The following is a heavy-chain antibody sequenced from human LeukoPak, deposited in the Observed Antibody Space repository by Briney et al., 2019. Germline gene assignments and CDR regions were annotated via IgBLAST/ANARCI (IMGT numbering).Heavy chain of an antibody. CDR1: GGSISGYY. CDR3: VYGPNHYYFDH. Sequence: TSETLSLTCTVSGGSISGYYYTWIRQPPGKYLEWIGYLYYSGSTNYNPSLKSRVTISLNTSMKQFSLNLRSVNAAVAALYFCVYGPNHYYFDHWGQGTLVTVSS. V-gene: IGHV4-59*01. CDR2: LYYSGST. D-gene: IGHD3-16*01. J-gene: IGHJ4*02.